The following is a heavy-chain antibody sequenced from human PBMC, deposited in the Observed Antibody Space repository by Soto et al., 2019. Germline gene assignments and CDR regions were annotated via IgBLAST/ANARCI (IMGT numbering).Heavy chain of an antibody. CDR2: ISAYNGNT. D-gene: IGHD3-22*01. Sequence: RASVKVSCKASGYTFTSYGISWVRQAPGQGLEWMGWISAYNGNTNYAQKLQGRVTMTTDTSTSTAYMELRSLRSDDTAVYYCARDQHYYDSSGYYSNWGQGTLVTVSS. CDR1: GYTFTSYG. CDR3: ARDQHYYDSSGYYSN. V-gene: IGHV1-18*01. J-gene: IGHJ4*02.